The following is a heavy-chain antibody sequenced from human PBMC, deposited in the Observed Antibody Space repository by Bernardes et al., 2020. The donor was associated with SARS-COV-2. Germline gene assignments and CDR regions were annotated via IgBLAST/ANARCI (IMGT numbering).Heavy chain of an antibody. Sequence: SETLSLTCTVSGGSISSGGYYWSWIRQHPGKGLEWIGYIYYSGSTYYNPSLKSRVIISVDTSKNQFSLKLSAVTAADTAVYYCARDRVVPAAPRYYYYYGMDVWGQGTTVTVSS. CDR1: GGSISSGGYY. CDR2: IYYSGST. J-gene: IGHJ6*02. CDR3: ARDRVVPAAPRYYYYYGMDV. V-gene: IGHV4-31*03. D-gene: IGHD2-2*01.